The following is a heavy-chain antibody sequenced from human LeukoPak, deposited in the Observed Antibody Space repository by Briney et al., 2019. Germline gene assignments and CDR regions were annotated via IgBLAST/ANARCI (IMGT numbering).Heavy chain of an antibody. CDR1: GFTFSSCA. CDR3: AKDQSRVGASDPFDY. V-gene: IGHV3-23*01. D-gene: IGHD1-26*01. CDR2: ISGSGATT. Sequence: GGSLRLSCAASGFTFSSCAMTWVRQAPGKGLEWVSSISGSGATTYYADSVKGRFTISRDNSNNTVYLQMNSLRAEDTAVYYFAKDQSRVGASDPFDYWGQGMQVGVSS. J-gene: IGHJ4*02.